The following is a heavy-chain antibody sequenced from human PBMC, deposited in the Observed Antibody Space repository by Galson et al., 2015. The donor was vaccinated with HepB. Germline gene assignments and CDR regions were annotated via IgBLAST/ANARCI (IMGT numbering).Heavy chain of an antibody. D-gene: IGHD2-2*01. J-gene: IGHJ4*02. CDR1: GTTVSNFI. V-gene: IGHV1-69*13. CDR2: TIPIFGTA. Sequence: SVKVSCKASGTTVSNFIISWVRQAPGQGLEWMGGTIPIFGTAHYAQRFQGRVTITVDESTTTAYMELSSLRSDDTAVYYRATSIPECCSSANCQTTFFDFWGQGTLVTASS. CDR3: ATSIPECCSSANCQTTFFDF.